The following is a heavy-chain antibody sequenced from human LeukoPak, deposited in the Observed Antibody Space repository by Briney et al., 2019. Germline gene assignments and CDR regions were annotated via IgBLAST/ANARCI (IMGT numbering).Heavy chain of an antibody. CDR1: GYTFTSYG. Sequence: GSVKVSCKASGYTFTSYGISWVRQAPGQGLEWMGWISAYNGNINYAQKLQGRVTMTTDTSTSTAYMELRSLRSDDTAVYYCARARLGDGYFDYWGQGTLVTVSS. V-gene: IGHV1-18*04. CDR2: ISAYNGNI. J-gene: IGHJ4*02. CDR3: ARARLGDGYFDY. D-gene: IGHD3-10*01.